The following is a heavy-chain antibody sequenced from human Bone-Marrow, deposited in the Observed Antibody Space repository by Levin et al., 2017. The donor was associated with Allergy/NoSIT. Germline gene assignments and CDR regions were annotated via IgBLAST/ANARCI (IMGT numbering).Heavy chain of an antibody. D-gene: IGHD3-10*01. J-gene: IGHJ5*02. Sequence: ASVKVSCKTSGYNFQKYGMTWVRQAPGQGLEWMGWISGNTGNTKDSPRFQGRVTMTTDTSMSTAYMELRSLVSDDTAVYFCARDDGSGSYIWLDPWGQGTLVTVSS. CDR3: ARDDGSGSYIWLDP. CDR2: ISGNTGNT. V-gene: IGHV1-18*01. CDR1: GYNFQKYG.